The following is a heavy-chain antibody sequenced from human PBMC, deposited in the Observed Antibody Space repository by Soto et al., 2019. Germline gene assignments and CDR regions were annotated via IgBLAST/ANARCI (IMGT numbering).Heavy chain of an antibody. V-gene: IGHV3-33*01. J-gene: IGHJ4*02. CDR1: GFTFSSYG. CDR2: IWYDGSNK. CDR3: ARGYDSSGWYFDY. D-gene: IGHD6-19*01. Sequence: QVQLVESGGGVVQPGRSLRLSCAASGFTFSSYGMHWVRQAPGKGLEWVAVIWYDGSNKYYADSVKGRFTISRDNSKNTLYLQMNSLRAEDTAVYYWARGYDSSGWYFDYWGQGTLVTVSS.